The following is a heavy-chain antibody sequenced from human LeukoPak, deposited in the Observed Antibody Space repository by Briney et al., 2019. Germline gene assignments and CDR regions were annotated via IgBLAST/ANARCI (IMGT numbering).Heavy chain of an antibody. CDR3: ARGEYSYDEFDY. Sequence: GGSLRLSCAASGFTFSSYSMNWVRQAPGKGLEWVSSISSSSSYIYYADSVKGRFTISRDNAKNSLYLQMNSLRAEDTAVYYCARGEYSYDEFDYWGQGTLVTVSS. CDR1: GFTFSSYS. J-gene: IGHJ4*02. D-gene: IGHD5-18*01. V-gene: IGHV3-21*01. CDR2: ISSSSSYI.